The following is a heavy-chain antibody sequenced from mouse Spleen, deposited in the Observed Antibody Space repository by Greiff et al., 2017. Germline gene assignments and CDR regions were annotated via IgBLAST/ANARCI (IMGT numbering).Heavy chain of an antibody. Sequence: ESGPGLVKPSQSLSLTCSVTGYSITSGYYWNWIRQFPGNKLEWMGYISYDGSNNYNPSLKNRISITRDTSKNQFFLKLNSVTTEDTATYYCAGYYGSRVFDVWGAGTTVTVSS. J-gene: IGHJ1*01. CDR1: GYSITSGYY. CDR3: AGYYGSRVFDV. V-gene: IGHV3-6*01. D-gene: IGHD1-1*01. CDR2: ISYDGSN.